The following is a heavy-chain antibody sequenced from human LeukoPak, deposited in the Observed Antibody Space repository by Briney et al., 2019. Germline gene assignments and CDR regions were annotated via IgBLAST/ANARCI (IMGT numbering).Heavy chain of an antibody. CDR3: ARGRGVHDSHTYDYFDY. CDR2: INPAGGST. V-gene: IGHV1-46*01. Sequence: ASVKVSCTASGYTFTSYYIHWVRQAPGQGLEWMGIINPAGGSTTYAQKFQGSRLILTRDTSTSTVYMELSSLRSEDTAVYYCARGRGVHDSHTYDYFDYWGQGSLVTVSS. J-gene: IGHJ4*02. D-gene: IGHD3-22*01. CDR1: GYTFTSYY.